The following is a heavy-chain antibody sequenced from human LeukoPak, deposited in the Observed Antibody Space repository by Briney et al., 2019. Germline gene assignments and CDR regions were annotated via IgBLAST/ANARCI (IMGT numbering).Heavy chain of an antibody. CDR2: IYYSGST. CDR3: ARDIDYDSSGYFRWFDP. V-gene: IGHV4-59*11. CDR1: GGSLNNHY. D-gene: IGHD3-22*01. Sequence: SGTLSPPCTVSGGSLNNHYWSWVRQPPGKGLEGIGDIYYSGSTNYNPSLKSRVTISVDTSKNQFSLKLSSVTAADTAVYYCARDIDYDSSGYFRWFDPWGQGTLVTVSS. J-gene: IGHJ5*02.